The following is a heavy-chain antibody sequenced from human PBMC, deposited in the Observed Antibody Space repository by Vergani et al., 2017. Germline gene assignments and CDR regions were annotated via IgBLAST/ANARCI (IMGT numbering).Heavy chain of an antibody. Sequence: ELQLVESGGGLVQPGGSLRLSCAASGSTVSGNYMTWVRQAPGKGLEWVANIKQDGSEKYYVDSVKGRFTISRDNAKNSLYLQMNSLRAEDTAVYYCARSKEKYYDICSDYWGQGTLVTVSS. V-gene: IGHV3-7*01. D-gene: IGHD3-9*01. CDR3: ARSKEKYYDICSDY. CDR2: IKQDGSEK. CDR1: GSTVSGNY. J-gene: IGHJ4*02.